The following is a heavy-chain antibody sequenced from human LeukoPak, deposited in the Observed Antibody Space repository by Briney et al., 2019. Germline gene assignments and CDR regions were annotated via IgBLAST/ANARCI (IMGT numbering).Heavy chain of an antibody. CDR3: ARDLVIEPIGDWFDS. Sequence: GGSLRLSCAASGFTFSTYWMGWVRQAPGKGLEWVANIKYDGSEKYYVDSVKGRFTISRDNAKNSLYLQMNSLRDEDTAVYYCARDLVIEPIGDWFDSRGQGTLVIVSS. D-gene: IGHD2/OR15-2a*01. J-gene: IGHJ5*01. V-gene: IGHV3-7*01. CDR1: GFTFSTYW. CDR2: IKYDGSEK.